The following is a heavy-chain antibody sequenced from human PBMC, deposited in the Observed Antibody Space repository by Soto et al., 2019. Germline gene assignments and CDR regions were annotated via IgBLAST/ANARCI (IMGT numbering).Heavy chain of an antibody. CDR1: GFTFSTYS. V-gene: IGHV3-21*01. J-gene: IGHJ4*02. Sequence: GGSLRLSCAASGFTFSTYSMNWVRQAPGMGLEWVSSISSSSRYIYYADSVKGRFTISRDNARNSLYLQMSSLRVDDTAVYYCVKDHGYDFDYWGQGTLVTVSS. D-gene: IGHD5-12*01. CDR3: VKDHGYDFDY. CDR2: ISSSSRYI.